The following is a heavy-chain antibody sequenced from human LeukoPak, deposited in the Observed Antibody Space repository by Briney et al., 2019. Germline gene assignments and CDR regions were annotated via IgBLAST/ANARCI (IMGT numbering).Heavy chain of an antibody. V-gene: IGHV4-61*08. CDR1: GGSISSGGYY. J-gene: IGHJ3*02. D-gene: IGHD3-22*01. CDR3: ARRPPNYYDSSGYYSRAFDI. CDR2: IYYSGST. Sequence: PSETLSLTCTVSGGSISSGGYYWSWIRQHPGKGLEWIGYIYYSGSTNYNPSLKSRLTISVDTSKNQFSLKLSSVTAADTAVYYCARRPPNYYDSSGYYSRAFDIWGQGTMVTVSS.